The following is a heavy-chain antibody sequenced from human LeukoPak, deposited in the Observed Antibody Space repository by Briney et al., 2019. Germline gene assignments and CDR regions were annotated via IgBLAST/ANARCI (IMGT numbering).Heavy chain of an antibody. CDR3: ARADGYNYMDAFDV. V-gene: IGHV3-20*01. CDR2: INWNGGST. Sequence: GGSLRLSCAASGFTFDDYGMSWVRQAPGKGLEWVSGINWNGGSTGYVDSVKGRFTISRDNAKNSLYLQMNSLSAEDTALYHCARADGYNYMDAFDVWGQGTMVTASS. J-gene: IGHJ3*01. D-gene: IGHD5-24*01. CDR1: GFTFDDYG.